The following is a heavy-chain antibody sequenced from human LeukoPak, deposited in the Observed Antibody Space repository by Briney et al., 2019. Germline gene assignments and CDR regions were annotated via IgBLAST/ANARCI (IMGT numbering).Heavy chain of an antibody. V-gene: IGHV4-59*08. CDR1: GGSISSYY. D-gene: IGHD6-6*01. Sequence: SDTLSLTCTVSGGSISSYYWSWIRQPPGKGLEWIGYVYYTGSTSYNPSLKSRVTISLDTSKNQFSLMLSSVTAADTAVYYCARHGVYSSSSYFDYWGQGTLVTVSS. J-gene: IGHJ4*02. CDR2: VYYTGST. CDR3: ARHGVYSSSSYFDY.